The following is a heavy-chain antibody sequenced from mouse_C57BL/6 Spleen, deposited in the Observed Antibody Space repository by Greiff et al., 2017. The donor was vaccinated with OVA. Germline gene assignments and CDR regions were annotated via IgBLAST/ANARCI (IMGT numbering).Heavy chain of an antibody. CDR1: GYTFTEYT. J-gene: IGHJ1*03. Sequence: QVQLQQSGAELVKPGASVKLSCKASGYTFTEYTIHWVKQRSGQGLEWIGWFYPGSGSIKYNEKFKDKATLTADKSSSTVYMELSRLTSEDSAVDFCARHESSFTTVVAHWYFDVWGTGTTVTVSA. V-gene: IGHV1-62-2*01. D-gene: IGHD1-1*01. CDR3: ARHESSFTTVVAHWYFDV. CDR2: FYPGSGSI.